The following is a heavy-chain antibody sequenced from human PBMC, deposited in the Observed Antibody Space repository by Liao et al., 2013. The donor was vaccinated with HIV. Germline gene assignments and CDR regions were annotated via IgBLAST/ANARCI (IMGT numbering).Heavy chain of an antibody. CDR3: ASAFLWGXQYYFDY. CDR2: IYSSGRT. J-gene: IGHJ4*02. D-gene: IGHD3-16*01. Sequence: QVELQQWGAGLLQPSETLSLTCAVYGGSLTHYYWSWIRQPPGKGLEWIGYIYSSGRTDYNPSLKSRVTISVDMSKNQFSLKLSSVTATDTAVYYCASAFLWGXQYYFDYWGQGTLVTVSS. CDR1: GGSLTHYY. V-gene: IGHV4-34*02.